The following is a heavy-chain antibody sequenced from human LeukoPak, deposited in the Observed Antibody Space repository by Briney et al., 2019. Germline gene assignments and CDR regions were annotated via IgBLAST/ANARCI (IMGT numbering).Heavy chain of an antibody. CDR1: GYTFTSFG. Sequence: ASVKVSCKAFGYTFTSFGISWVRQGPGQGLEWMGWISAYNGNTNYAQKLQGRVTMTTDTSTSTAYMELRSLRSDDTAVYYCASLEAAAWVWGQGTLVTVSS. J-gene: IGHJ4*02. CDR3: ASLEAAAWV. V-gene: IGHV1-18*01. CDR2: ISAYNGNT. D-gene: IGHD6-13*01.